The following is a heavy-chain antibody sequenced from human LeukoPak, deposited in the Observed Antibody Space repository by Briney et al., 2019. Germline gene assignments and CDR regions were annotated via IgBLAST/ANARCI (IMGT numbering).Heavy chain of an antibody. Sequence: SGGSLRLSCAASGFTFNSYAMSWVRQAPGKGREWVSGISGSGGSTYYAASVKGRFTISRDNSKNTLYLQLNSLRAEDTAVYYCAKGTVVTLGFYYYMDVWGKGTTVTVSS. CDR1: GFTFNSYA. D-gene: IGHD4-23*01. CDR2: ISGSGGST. V-gene: IGHV3-23*01. CDR3: AKGTVVTLGFYYYMDV. J-gene: IGHJ6*03.